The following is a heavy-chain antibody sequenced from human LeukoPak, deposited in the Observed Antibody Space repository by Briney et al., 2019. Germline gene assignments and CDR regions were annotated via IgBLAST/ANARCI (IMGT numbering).Heavy chain of an antibody. CDR3: ARQPSSYSNLDY. CDR2: IYSGGST. V-gene: IGHV3-53*01. CDR1: VFTVSSSY. Sequence: GGSLRLSCAASVFTVSSSYMNWVRQAPGKGLEWVSVIYSGGSTYYADSVKGRFTISRDNSKNTLYLQMNSLRAEDTAVYYCARQPSSYSNLDYWGQGTLVTVSS. D-gene: IGHD3-22*01. J-gene: IGHJ4*02.